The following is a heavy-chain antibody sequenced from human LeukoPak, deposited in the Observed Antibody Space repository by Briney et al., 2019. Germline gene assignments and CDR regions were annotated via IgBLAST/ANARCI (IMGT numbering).Heavy chain of an antibody. CDR2: ISSSSDYI. CDR1: GFTFTTFN. J-gene: IGHJ4*02. Sequence: PGGSLRLSCAASGFTFTTFNMNWVRQSPGKGLEWVSCISSSSDYIYYADSVKGRFTISRDNSRNSLYLQMNSLRVEDTAVYYCAGRDYGDYFFDSWGQGTLVTVSS. D-gene: IGHD4-17*01. CDR3: AGRDYGDYFFDS. V-gene: IGHV3-21*01.